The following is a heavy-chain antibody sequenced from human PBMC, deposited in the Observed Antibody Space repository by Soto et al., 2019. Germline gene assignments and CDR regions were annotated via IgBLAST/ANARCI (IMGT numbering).Heavy chain of an antibody. CDR3: AAVSSGSWGYGMDV. Sequence: QMQLVQSGPEVKKPGTSVKVSCKASGFTFTSSAMQWVRQARGQRLEWIGWIVVGSGNTNYAQKFQERVTXXRXMXXSTAYMELSSLRSEDTAVYYCAAVSSGSWGYGMDVWGQGTTVTVSS. D-gene: IGHD1-26*01. CDR1: GFTFTSSA. CDR2: IVVGSGNT. V-gene: IGHV1-58*02. J-gene: IGHJ6*02.